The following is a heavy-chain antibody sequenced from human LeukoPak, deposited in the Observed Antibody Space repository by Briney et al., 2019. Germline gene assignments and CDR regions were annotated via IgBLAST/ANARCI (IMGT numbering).Heavy chain of an antibody. CDR3: VKDTPTTGYHLDS. CDR2: IRSDGSDK. Sequence: PGRSLRLSCAASGFTLRGYGMHWVRQAPGKGLEWVAFIRSDGSDKSYADSVKGRFTISRDNSENKLYLQINSLRVEDTAVYYCVKDTPTTGYHLDSWGQGTLVTVSS. V-gene: IGHV3-30*02. D-gene: IGHD1-1*01. CDR1: GFTLRGYG. J-gene: IGHJ4*02.